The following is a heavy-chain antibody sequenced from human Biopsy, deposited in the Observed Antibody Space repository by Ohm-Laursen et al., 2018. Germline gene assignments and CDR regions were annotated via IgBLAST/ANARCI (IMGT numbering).Heavy chain of an antibody. CDR2: IYPGGST. CDR1: NVSFSSFY. Sequence: PSDTLSLTCAVYNVSFSSFYWSWIRQPAGKGLEWIGRIYPGGSTNYNPSLKSRVTMSADTSKKQLSLRLRSVTAADTAMYYCASVVLGPTNDAFDLWGQGTMVVVSS. D-gene: IGHD3-22*01. V-gene: IGHV4-59*10. J-gene: IGHJ3*01. CDR3: ASVVLGPTNDAFDL.